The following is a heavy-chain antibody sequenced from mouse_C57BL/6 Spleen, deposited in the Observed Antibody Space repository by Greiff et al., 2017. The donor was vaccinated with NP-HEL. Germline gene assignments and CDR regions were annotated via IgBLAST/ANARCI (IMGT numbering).Heavy chain of an antibody. J-gene: IGHJ2*01. V-gene: IGHV1-54*01. CDR2: INPGSGGT. D-gene: IGHD2-1*01. CDR1: GYAFTNYL. Sequence: QVQLQQSGAELVRPGTSVKVSCKASGYAFTNYLIEWVKQRPGQGLEWIGVINPGSGGTNYNEKFKGKATLTADKSSSTAYTQLSSLTSEDSAVYFCARASYGNYDYWGQGTTLTVSS. CDR3: ARASYGNYDY.